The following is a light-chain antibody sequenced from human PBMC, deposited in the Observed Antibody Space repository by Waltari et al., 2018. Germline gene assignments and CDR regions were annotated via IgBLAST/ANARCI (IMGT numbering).Light chain of an antibody. CDR2: ANK. V-gene: IGLV1-51*01. CDR1: SANIENNY. Sequence: QSVLTQPPSVSAAPGQKLNLSCSGSSANIENNYVSWYPHLPGKAPKVFIYANKKRPTGIRDRSSGSKPGASATLGISGLQTGEETDHYRGTWCSSQSAWVFVGETNTTVL. CDR3: GTWCSSQSAWV. J-gene: IGLJ3*02.